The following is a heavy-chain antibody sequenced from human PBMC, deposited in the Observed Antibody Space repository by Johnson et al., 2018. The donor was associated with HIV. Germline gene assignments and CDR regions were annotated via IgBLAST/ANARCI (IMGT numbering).Heavy chain of an antibody. CDR2: ISYDGSNK. J-gene: IGHJ3*02. CDR3: AKTRSPSRAFDI. CDR1: GFTFSSYA. Sequence: QVQLVESGGGVVQPGRSLRLSCAASGFTFSSYAMHWVRQAPGKGLEWVAVISYDGSNKYYADSVKGRFTISRDNSKNTVYLQMNRLRPEDTAVYYCAKTRSPSRAFDIWGQGTMVTVSS. V-gene: IGHV3-30-3*02. D-gene: IGHD1-26*01.